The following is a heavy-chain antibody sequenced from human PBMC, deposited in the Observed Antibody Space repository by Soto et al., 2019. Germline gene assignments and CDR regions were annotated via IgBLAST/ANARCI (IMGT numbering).Heavy chain of an antibody. CDR2: ISAYNGNT. CDR3: SSAGGSSWYRGAGY. Sequence: QVQLVQSGSEVKKPGASVKVSCKASGYTFTSYGISWVRQAPGQGLEWMGWISAYNGNTNYAQKLQGRVTMTTDTSKSTAYMGLRSLRSDDTAVYYCSSAGGSSWYRGAGYWGQGTLVTVSS. V-gene: IGHV1-18*01. D-gene: IGHD6-13*01. J-gene: IGHJ4*02. CDR1: GYTFTSYG.